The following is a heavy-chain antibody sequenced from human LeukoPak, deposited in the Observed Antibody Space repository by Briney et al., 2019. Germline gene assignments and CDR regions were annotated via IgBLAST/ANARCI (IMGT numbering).Heavy chain of an antibody. CDR2: IYTSGST. D-gene: IGHD3-22*01. J-gene: IGHJ5*02. Sequence: SETLSLTCTVSGGSISSYYWSWIRQPAGKGLEWIERIYTSGSTNYNPSLKSRVTMSVDTSKNQFSLKLSSVTAADTAVYYCARDRVGYYYDSSGYYNWFDPWGQGTLVTVSS. CDR1: GGSISSYY. CDR3: ARDRVGYYYDSSGYYNWFDP. V-gene: IGHV4-4*07.